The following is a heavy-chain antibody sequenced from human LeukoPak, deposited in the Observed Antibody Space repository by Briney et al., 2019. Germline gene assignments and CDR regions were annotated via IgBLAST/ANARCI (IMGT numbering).Heavy chain of an antibody. Sequence: GESLKISCKGSGYSFTGYWIAWVRQMPGKGLEWMGIIYPGDSDTRYSPSFQGQVTISADKSISTAYLQWSSLKASDTAMYYCARRSVVVPAELNAFDIWGQGTMVTVSS. V-gene: IGHV5-51*01. D-gene: IGHD2-2*01. CDR2: IYPGDSDT. CDR1: GYSFTGYW. J-gene: IGHJ3*02. CDR3: ARRSVVVPAELNAFDI.